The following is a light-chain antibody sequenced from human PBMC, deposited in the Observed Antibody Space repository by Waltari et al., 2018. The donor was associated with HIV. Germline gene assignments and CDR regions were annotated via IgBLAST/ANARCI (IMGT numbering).Light chain of an antibody. J-gene: IGLJ2*01. V-gene: IGLV1-44*01. CDR3: AAWDDSLNGHVV. CDR2: SMN. Sequence: QSVMTQPPSASGTPGQRVTISCSGSSSNIGSNPVNWYQQLPGTAPKLFIYSMNQRPSGVPDRFSGSKSGTSASLAISGLQSEDEAHYYCAAWDDSLNGHVVFGGGTKLTVL. CDR1: SSNIGSNP.